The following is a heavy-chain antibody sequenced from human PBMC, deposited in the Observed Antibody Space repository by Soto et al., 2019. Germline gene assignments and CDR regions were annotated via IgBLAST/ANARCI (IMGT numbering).Heavy chain of an antibody. Sequence: GGSLRLSCAASGFTFSSYAMSWVRQAPGKGLEWVSAISGSGGSTYYADSVKGRFTISRDNSKNTLYLQMNSLRAEDTAVYYCAKVGVTSNRVDSYFDYWGQGTLVTVSS. V-gene: IGHV3-23*01. CDR1: GFTFSSYA. J-gene: IGHJ4*02. D-gene: IGHD3-16*01. CDR3: AKVGVTSNRVDSYFDY. CDR2: ISGSGGST.